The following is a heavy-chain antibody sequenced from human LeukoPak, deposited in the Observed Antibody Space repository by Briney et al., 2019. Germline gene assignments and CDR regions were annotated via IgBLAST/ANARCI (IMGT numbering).Heavy chain of an antibody. CDR1: GFTFSDYH. V-gene: IGHV3-48*02. CDR3: AREHFSEDFRGWSWYYYGSVKRRHLSYGMDV. J-gene: IGHJ6*02. D-gene: IGHD3-10*01. Sequence: GGSLRLSCAASGFTFSDYHINWVRQAPGKGLEWLSYISYTSTSMNYADSVRGRFAISRDNAKNSLYLQMNSLRDEDTAVYYCAREHFSEDFRGWSWYYYGSVKRRHLSYGMDVWGQGTTVTVSS. CDR2: ISYTSTSM.